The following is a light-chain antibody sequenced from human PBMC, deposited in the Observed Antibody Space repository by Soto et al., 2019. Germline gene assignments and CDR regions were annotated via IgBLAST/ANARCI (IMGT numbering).Light chain of an antibody. CDR3: QQYNTWPRT. V-gene: IGKV3-15*01. Sequence: EIVMTQSPATLSVSPGERATLSCRASQSVSNNLAWYQQKPGQAPRLLIYGASTRATGIPARFSGSGSGTEFSLPVRSLRSEDFAVSYCQQYNTWPRTFGQGTKLEIK. J-gene: IGKJ1*01. CDR1: QSVSNN. CDR2: GAS.